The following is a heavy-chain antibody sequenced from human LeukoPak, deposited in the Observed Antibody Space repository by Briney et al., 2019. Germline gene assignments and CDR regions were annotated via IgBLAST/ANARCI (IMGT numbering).Heavy chain of an antibody. D-gene: IGHD6-13*01. Sequence: GGSLRLSCAAPGFTFSSYSIHWVRQAPGKGLEWVAVISFDGSDKYYVDSVKGRFTISRDKSQNMVFLQMKSLRLEDTAVYYCARGGIAELEYYYYGLDVWGQGTTVTVSS. J-gene: IGHJ6*02. CDR2: ISFDGSDK. CDR1: GFTFSSYS. CDR3: ARGGIAELEYYYYGLDV. V-gene: IGHV3-30-3*01.